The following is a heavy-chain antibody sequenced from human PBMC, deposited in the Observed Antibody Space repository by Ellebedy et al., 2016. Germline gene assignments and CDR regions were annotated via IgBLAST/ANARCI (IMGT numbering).Heavy chain of an antibody. CDR3: AKDKSSGWFRGYFDL. V-gene: IGHV3-23*01. CDR1: GYTFSSYA. CDR2: ISGSGGST. Sequence: SCXASGYTFSSYAMSWVRQAPGKGLEWVSAISGSGGSTYYADSVKGRFTISRDNSKNTLYLQMNSLRAEDTAVYYCAKDKSSGWFRGYFDLWGRGTLVTVSS. D-gene: IGHD6-19*01. J-gene: IGHJ2*01.